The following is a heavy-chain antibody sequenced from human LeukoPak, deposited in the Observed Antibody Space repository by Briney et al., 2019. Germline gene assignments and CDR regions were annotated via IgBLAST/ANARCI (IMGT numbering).Heavy chain of an antibody. J-gene: IGHJ5*02. CDR1: GYSISSGYY. D-gene: IGHD5-18*01. CDR3: ARGDWDTARFDP. V-gene: IGHV4-38-2*02. Sequence: SETLSLTCTVSGYSISSGYYWGWIRQPPGKGLEWIGSIYYSGSTYYNPSLKSRVTISVDTSKNQFSLKLSSVTAADTAVYYCARGDWDTARFDPWGQGTLVTVSS. CDR2: IYYSGST.